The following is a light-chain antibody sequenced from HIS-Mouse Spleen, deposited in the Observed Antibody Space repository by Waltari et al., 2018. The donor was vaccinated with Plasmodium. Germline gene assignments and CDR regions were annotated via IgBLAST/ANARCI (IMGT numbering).Light chain of an antibody. J-gene: IGLJ2*01. CDR3: QAWDSSTAWV. CDR2: QDS. V-gene: IGLV3-1*01. Sequence: SYELTQPPSVSVSPGQTASITCSGDKLGDKYACWYQQKPGQSPVLVVYQDSKGPSGIPERFSGSNSGNTATLTISGTKAMDEADYYCQAWDSSTAWVFGGGTKLTVL. CDR1: KLGDKY.